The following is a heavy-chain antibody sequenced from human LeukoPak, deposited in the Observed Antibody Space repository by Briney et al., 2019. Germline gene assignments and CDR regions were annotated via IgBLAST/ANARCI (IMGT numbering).Heavy chain of an antibody. CDR2: IYPGDSDT. CDR3: ARRMYNSSPPISFHN. D-gene: IGHD6-13*01. Sequence: GGSLKISCKGSGYSFISYWIGWVGQMPGKGLEGMGIIYPGDSDTRYSPSFQGQVTISADKSITTAYLQWSSLKAPHTALYYCARRMYNSSPPISFHNSGQGTLVTASS. V-gene: IGHV5-51*01. CDR1: GYSFISYW. J-gene: IGHJ4*02.